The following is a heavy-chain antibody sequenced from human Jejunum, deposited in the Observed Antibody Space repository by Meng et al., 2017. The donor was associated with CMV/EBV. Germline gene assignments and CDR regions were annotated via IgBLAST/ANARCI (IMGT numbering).Heavy chain of an antibody. J-gene: IGHJ4*02. CDR1: GYTFVSYT. D-gene: IGHD1-14*01. V-gene: IGHV1-3*01. Sequence: KTTGYTFVSYTLQWLRQAPGQTLEWMGSIDAGNGNRQYSENFQGRVIIARDTSASATYMELSSLRSEDTAVYYCARHPGLEDYFFDYWGQGTLVTVSS. CDR2: IDAGNGNR. CDR3: ARHPGLEDYFFDY.